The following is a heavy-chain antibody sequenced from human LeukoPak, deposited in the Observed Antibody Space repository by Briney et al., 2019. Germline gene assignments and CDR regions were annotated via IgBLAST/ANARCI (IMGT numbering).Heavy chain of an antibody. J-gene: IGHJ4*02. D-gene: IGHD3-9*01. CDR2: IYYSGST. Sequence: LVKPSETLSLTCTVSGGSISSYYWSWIRQPPGKGLEWIGYIYYSGSTNYNPSLKSRVTISMDTAKNQFSLKVSSVTAADTAVYYCARGGAGMTGTGLDYWGQGILATVSS. CDR3: ARGGAGMTGTGLDY. V-gene: IGHV4-59*01. CDR1: GGSISSYY.